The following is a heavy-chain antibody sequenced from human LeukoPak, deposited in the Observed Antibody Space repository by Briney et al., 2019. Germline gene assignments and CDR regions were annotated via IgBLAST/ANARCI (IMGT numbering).Heavy chain of an antibody. J-gene: IGHJ5*02. CDR2: VSPGGYT. Sequence: SETLSLTCTVSGGSISSSSYYWSWIRQPPGKGLEWIGEVSPGGYTTYSPSLKSRVIISEDTSENHLSLRLKSVTAADTAMYYCARIRCGRGHDICYNHWALGTLVTVSS. CDR3: ARIRCGRGHDICYNH. CDR1: GGSISSSSYY. D-gene: IGHD2-21*01. V-gene: IGHV4-39*07.